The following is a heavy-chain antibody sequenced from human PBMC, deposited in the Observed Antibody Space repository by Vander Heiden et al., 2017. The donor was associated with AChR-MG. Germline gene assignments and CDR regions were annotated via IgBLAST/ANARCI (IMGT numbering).Heavy chain of an antibody. D-gene: IGHD2-15*01. CDR2: INHSGST. V-gene: IGHV4-34*01. Sequence: QVQLQQWGAGLLKTSETLSLTCAVYGGSFSGYYWSWIRQPPGKGLEWIGEINHSGSTNYNPSIKSRVTIAVDTSKNQFSLKRSSVTAAETAVYYCARGLRSSVYGSGGRCYPGDYWGQGTLVTVSS. CDR3: ARGLRSSVYGSGGRCYPGDY. J-gene: IGHJ4*02. CDR1: GGSFSGYY.